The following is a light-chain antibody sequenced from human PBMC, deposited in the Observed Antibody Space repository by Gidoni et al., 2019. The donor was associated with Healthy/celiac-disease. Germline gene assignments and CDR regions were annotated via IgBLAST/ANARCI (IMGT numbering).Light chain of an antibody. CDR2: LGS. J-gene: IGKJ3*01. Sequence: IVMTQSTLSLPVTPGEPASISCRSSQSLLHSNGYNYLDWYLQKPGQSPQLLIYLGSNRASGVPDRFSGSGSGTDFTLKISRVEAEDVGVYYCMQALQTPVTFGPGTKVDIK. CDR1: QSLLHSNGYNY. CDR3: MQALQTPVT. V-gene: IGKV2-28*01.